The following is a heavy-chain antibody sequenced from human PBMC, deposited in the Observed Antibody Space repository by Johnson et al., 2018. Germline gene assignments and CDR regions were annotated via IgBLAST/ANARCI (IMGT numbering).Heavy chain of an antibody. J-gene: IGHJ1*01. D-gene: IGHD3-9*01. CDR1: GFTFSSYA. CDR3: AKDAYYDILTGVRGYFQH. CDR2: ISGSGGGT. Sequence: EVQLLETGGDLVQPGGSXRLSCAASGFTFSSYAMNWVRQAPGKGLEWVSDISGSGGGTYYADSAKGRFTIARDNSNNTLYLQMNSLRAEDTAVHYCAKDAYYDILTGVRGYFQHWGQGTLVTVSS. V-gene: IGHV3-23*01.